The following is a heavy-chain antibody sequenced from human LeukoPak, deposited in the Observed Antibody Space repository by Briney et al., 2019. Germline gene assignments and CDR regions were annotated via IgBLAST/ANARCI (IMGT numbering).Heavy chain of an antibody. Sequence: SETLPLTCAVYGGSFSGYYWSWIRQPPGKGLEWIGEINHSGSTNYNPSLKSRVTISVDTSKNQFSLKLSSVTAADTAVYYCARGPSIQLWSDPYYYSGMDVWGQGTTVTVSS. J-gene: IGHJ6*02. CDR1: GGSFSGYY. D-gene: IGHD5-18*01. CDR3: ARGPSIQLWSDPYYYSGMDV. V-gene: IGHV4-34*01. CDR2: INHSGST.